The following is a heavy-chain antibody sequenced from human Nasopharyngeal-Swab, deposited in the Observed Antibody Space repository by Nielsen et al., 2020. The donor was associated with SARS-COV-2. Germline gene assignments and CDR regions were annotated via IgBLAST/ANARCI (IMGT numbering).Heavy chain of an antibody. CDR1: GGTFSSYA. D-gene: IGHD3-16*02. CDR2: IIPIFGTA. Sequence: SVKVSCKASGGTFSSYAISWVRQAPGQGLEWMGGIIPIFGTANYAQKFQGRDTITAHESTSTAYMELSSLRSEDTAVYYCARDVYDYVWGSYRQTNNAFDIWGQGTMVTVSS. CDR3: ARDVYDYVWGSYRQTNNAFDI. J-gene: IGHJ3*02. V-gene: IGHV1-69*13.